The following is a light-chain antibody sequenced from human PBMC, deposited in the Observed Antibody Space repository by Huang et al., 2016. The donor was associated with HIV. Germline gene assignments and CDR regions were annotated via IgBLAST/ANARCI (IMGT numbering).Light chain of an antibody. CDR3: QQYNNWPPAT. Sequence: EIVMTQSPATLSVSPGERATLSCRASQSVSSNLAWYQQKPGPAPRLLISGASTRATGIPARFRCSGSVTEFTLTISSLQSEDFAVYYCQQYNNWPPATFGPGTKVDIK. V-gene: IGKV3-15*01. CDR1: QSVSSN. CDR2: GAS. J-gene: IGKJ3*01.